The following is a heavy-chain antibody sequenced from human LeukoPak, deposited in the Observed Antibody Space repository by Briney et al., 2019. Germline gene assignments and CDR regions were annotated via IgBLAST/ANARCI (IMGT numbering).Heavy chain of an antibody. D-gene: IGHD2-15*01. J-gene: IGHJ4*02. CDR3: ARIGYCSGGSCYGIDY. V-gene: IGHV3-21*01. Sequence: SGGSLRLSCAASGFTFSSYSMNWVRQAPGKGLEWVSSISSSSSYIYYADSVKGRFTISRDNAKNSLYLQMNSLRAEDTAVYYCARIGYCSGGSCYGIDYWGQGTLVTVSS. CDR2: ISSSSSYI. CDR1: GFTFSSYS.